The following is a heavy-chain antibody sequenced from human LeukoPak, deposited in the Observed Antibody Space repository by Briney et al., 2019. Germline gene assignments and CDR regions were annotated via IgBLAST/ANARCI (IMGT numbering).Heavy chain of an antibody. J-gene: IGHJ4*02. Sequence: PGGTLRLSCAASGFTFSSYAMSWVRQAPGKGLEWVSAISGSGGSTYYADSVKGRFTISRDNSKNTLYLQMNSLRAEDTAVYYCAKDLGIAARPIRNFDYWGQGTLVTVSS. CDR3: AKDLGIAARPIRNFDY. D-gene: IGHD6-6*01. CDR2: ISGSGGST. V-gene: IGHV3-23*01. CDR1: GFTFSSYA.